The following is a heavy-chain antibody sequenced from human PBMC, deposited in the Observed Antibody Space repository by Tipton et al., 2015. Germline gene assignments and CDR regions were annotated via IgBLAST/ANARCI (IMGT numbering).Heavy chain of an antibody. CDR1: GDSINSYY. D-gene: IGHD5-18*01. V-gene: IGHV4-59*08. Sequence: TLSLTCTVSGDSINSYYWSWIRQPPGKGLEWIGYIHYSGATKYNPSLKSRVTISVDTSKNQFSLKLSSVTAADTAVYYCARGQLWFTVAHNWGQGSLVSVSS. CDR2: IHYSGAT. J-gene: IGHJ1*01. CDR3: ARGQLWFTVAHN.